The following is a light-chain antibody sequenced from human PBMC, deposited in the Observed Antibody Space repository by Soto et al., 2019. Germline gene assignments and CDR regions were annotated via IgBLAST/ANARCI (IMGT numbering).Light chain of an antibody. CDR1: SSDVGTYNY. Sequence: QSVLTQPASVSGSPGQSITISCTGTSSDVGTYNYVSWYQQHPGQAPKLIIYEVSNRPSGFSSRFSGSKSGNTASLTISGLLTEVEADYYCSSYTSTGSLVFGTGTKLTVL. CDR2: EVS. J-gene: IGLJ1*01. CDR3: SSYTSTGSLV. V-gene: IGLV2-14*01.